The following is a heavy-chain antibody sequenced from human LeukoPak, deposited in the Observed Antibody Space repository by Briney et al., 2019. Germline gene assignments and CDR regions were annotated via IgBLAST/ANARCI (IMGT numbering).Heavy chain of an antibody. J-gene: IGHJ4*02. CDR2: ISGSGGST. CDR1: GFTFSSYA. D-gene: IGHD3-3*01. V-gene: IGHV3-23*01. Sequence: PGGSLRLSCAASGFTFSSYAMSWVRQAPGKGLEWVSAISGSGGSTYYADSAKGRFTISRDNSKNTLYLQMNSLRAEDTAVYYCAKRTDFWSGFTPFDYWGQGTLVTVSS. CDR3: AKRTDFWSGFTPFDY.